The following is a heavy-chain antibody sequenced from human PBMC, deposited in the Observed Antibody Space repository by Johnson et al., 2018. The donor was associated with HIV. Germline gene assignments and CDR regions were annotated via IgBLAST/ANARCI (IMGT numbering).Heavy chain of an antibody. J-gene: IGHJ3*02. Sequence: VQLVESGGGLVKPGGSLRLSCAASGFTFSNAWMSWVRQAPGKGLVWVSRINSDGSSTSYADSVQGRFTISRDNSKNTLYLQMNSLRAEDTAVYYCARRAATFDAFDIWGQGTMVTVS. CDR2: INSDGSST. V-gene: IGHV3-74*02. CDR1: GFTFSNAW. CDR3: ARRAATFDAFDI. D-gene: IGHD6-13*01.